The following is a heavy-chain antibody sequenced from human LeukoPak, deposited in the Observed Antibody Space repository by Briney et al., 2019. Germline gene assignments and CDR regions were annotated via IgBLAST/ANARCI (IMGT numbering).Heavy chain of an antibody. Sequence: SETLSLTCAVSGGSISSSNWWSWVRQPPGKGLEWIGEIYHSGSTNYNPSLKSRITISVDKSKNQFSLKLGSVTAADTAVYYCARDPQRRDGYNSDAFDIWGQGTMVTVSS. D-gene: IGHD5-24*01. J-gene: IGHJ3*02. CDR1: GGSISSSNW. CDR3: ARDPQRRDGYNSDAFDI. CDR2: IYHSGST. V-gene: IGHV4-4*02.